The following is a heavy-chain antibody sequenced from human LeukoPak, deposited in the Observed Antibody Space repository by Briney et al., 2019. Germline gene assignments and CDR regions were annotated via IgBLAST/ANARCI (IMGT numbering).Heavy chain of an antibody. J-gene: IGHJ4*02. D-gene: IGHD1-26*01. Sequence: ASVRVSCKASGHTLTELAIHWVRQAPGKGLEWMGGFDPEDGQTIYAQKFQGRVTVTGDTSTGTAYMELSSLGSEDTAVYYCATEGGRSYYLYWGQGTLVTVSS. CDR1: GHTLTELA. CDR2: FDPEDGQT. V-gene: IGHV1-24*01. CDR3: ATEGGRSYYLY.